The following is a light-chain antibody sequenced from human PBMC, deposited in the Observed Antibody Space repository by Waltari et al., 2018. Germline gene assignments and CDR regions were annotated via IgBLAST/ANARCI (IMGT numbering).Light chain of an antibody. Sequence: QLVLTQSPSASASLGASFKLTCTLSSGHSTYTIAWHQQQPEKGPRYLMRVTSDGTHSKGDGIPVRCAGSTSGGERHLTISSLQSEDEADYYCQTWGTGTVVFGGGTKLTVL. CDR3: QTWGTGTVV. CDR2: VTSDGTH. V-gene: IGLV4-69*01. CDR1: SGHSTYT. J-gene: IGLJ2*01.